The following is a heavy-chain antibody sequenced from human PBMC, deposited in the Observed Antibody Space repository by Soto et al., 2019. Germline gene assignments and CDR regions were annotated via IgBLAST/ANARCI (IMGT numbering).Heavy chain of an antibody. D-gene: IGHD4-4*01. CDR3: ARDGGVYDYSPFAY. Sequence: QVQLVQSGAEVKKPGSSVKVSCKASGGTFSSYAISWVRQAPGQGLEWMGGIIPIFGTANYAQKFQGRGTITADESTCTAYIELSSLRSEGTAVYYCARDGGVYDYSPFAYWGQGTLATVSS. J-gene: IGHJ4*02. CDR2: IIPIFGTA. V-gene: IGHV1-69*12. CDR1: GGTFSSYA.